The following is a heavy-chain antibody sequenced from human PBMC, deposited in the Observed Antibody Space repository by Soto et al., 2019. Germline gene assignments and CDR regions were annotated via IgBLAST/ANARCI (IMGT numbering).Heavy chain of an antibody. D-gene: IGHD3-22*01. Sequence: VVSLRRSCSSSVFSFNRYLISVFLQAPGKGLEWVAKINQDGSDKYYVDSVKGRFTISRDNAQNFLFRQMNSLRAEDTDLYFCARSSSYFENYGMEVRGLRNTVTVS. CDR3: ARSSSYFENYGMEV. V-gene: IGHV3-7*01. J-gene: IGHJ6*02. CDR1: VFSFNRYL. CDR2: INQDGSDK.